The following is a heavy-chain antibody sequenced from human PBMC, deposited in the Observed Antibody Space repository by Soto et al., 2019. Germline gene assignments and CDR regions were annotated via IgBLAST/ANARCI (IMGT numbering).Heavy chain of an antibody. V-gene: IGHV3-48*04. J-gene: IGHJ4*02. CDR1: GFTFSSQA. D-gene: IGHD2-8*01. Sequence: GWSLRLSCAASGFTFSSQAMSWVRQAPGKGLEWISYISTTSGAIFYADSVEGRFTISRDNSKNSLHLQMNSLRAEDTAVYYCARDRLRMVADITYFFDFWGQGSPVSVSS. CDR3: ARDRLRMVADITYFFDF. CDR2: ISTTSGAI.